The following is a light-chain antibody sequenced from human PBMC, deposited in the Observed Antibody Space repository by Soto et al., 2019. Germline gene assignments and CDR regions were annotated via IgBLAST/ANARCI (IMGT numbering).Light chain of an antibody. CDR1: QTVRSSS. Sequence: DIVLTQSPGTLSLSPGERATLSCRASQTVRSSSLAWYQQKPGQAPRLLIFGASTRAAGFPDRFSGSGSGKDFTLTISRLEPEDFAVYYCQQYGSSPRTFGQGTKVEIK. CDR3: QQYGSSPRT. J-gene: IGKJ1*01. V-gene: IGKV3-20*01. CDR2: GAS.